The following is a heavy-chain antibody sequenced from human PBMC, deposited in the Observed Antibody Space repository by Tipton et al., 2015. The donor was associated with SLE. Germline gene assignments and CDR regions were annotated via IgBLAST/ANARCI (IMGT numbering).Heavy chain of an antibody. Sequence: TLSLTCTVSGGSISSGSYYWSWIRQPAGKGLEWIGRIYTSGSTNYNPSLKSRVTISVDTSKNQFSLKLSSVTAADTAVYYCAAIAGSHIWGQGPMVTVSS. J-gene: IGHJ3*02. D-gene: IGHD2-15*01. V-gene: IGHV4-61*02. CDR3: AAIAGSHI. CDR2: IYTSGST. CDR1: GGSISSGSYY.